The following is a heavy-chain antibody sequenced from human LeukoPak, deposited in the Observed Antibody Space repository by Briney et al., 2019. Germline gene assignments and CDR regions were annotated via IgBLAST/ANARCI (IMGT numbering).Heavy chain of an antibody. V-gene: IGHV3-21*01. Sequence: GGSLRLSCAASGFTFSSYSMNWVRQAPGKGLEWVSSISSSSSYIYYADSVKGRFTISRDNARNSLYLQMNSLRAEDTAVYYCARNGFGAFNIWGQGTMVTVSS. J-gene: IGHJ3*02. CDR2: ISSSSSYI. D-gene: IGHD1-1*01. CDR1: GFTFSSYS. CDR3: ARNGFGAFNI.